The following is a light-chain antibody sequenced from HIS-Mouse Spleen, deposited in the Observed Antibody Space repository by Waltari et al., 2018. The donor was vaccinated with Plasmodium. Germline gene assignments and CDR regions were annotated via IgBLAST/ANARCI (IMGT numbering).Light chain of an antibody. J-gene: IGLJ2*01. CDR3: SSYAGSNNLV. CDR2: EVR. Sequence: QSALTQPPSASGSPGQSVTISCTGTSSDVGGYNYVSWYQQHPGKAPKLMIYEVRKLPSGVRDRFSGSKSGNTASLNVSGLQAEDEADYYCSSYAGSNNLVFGGGTKLTV. CDR1: SSDVGGYNY. V-gene: IGLV2-8*01.